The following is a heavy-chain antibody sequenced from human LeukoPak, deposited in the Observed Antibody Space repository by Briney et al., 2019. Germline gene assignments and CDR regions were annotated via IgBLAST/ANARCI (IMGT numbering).Heavy chain of an antibody. J-gene: IGHJ2*01. D-gene: IGHD3-3*02. V-gene: IGHV1-46*01. CDR2: INPSGGST. CDR1: GYTFTSYY. Sequence: ASVKVSCKASGYTFTSYYMHWVRQAPGQGLEWMGIINPSGGSTSYAQKFQGRVTMTRDMSTSTVYMELSSLRSEDTAVYYCARFSTPQVGHWYFDLWGRGTLVTVSS. CDR3: ARFSTPQVGHWYFDL.